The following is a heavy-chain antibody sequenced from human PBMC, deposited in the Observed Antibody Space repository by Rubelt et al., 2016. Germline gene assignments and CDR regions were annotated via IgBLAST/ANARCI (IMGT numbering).Heavy chain of an antibody. CDR3: ARRGYIVVVPAAMLNYYYGMDV. Sequence: SGSTNYNPSLKSRVTISVDTSKNQFSLKLSSVPAADTAVYYCARRGYIVVVPAAMLNYYYGMDVWGQGTTVTVSS. CDR2: SGST. J-gene: IGHJ6*02. V-gene: IGHV4-34*01. D-gene: IGHD2-2*01.